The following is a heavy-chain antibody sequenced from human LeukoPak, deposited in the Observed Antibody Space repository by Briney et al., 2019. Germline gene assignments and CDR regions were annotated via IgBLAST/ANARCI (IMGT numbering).Heavy chain of an antibody. V-gene: IGHV3-33*01. Sequence: GGSLRLSCAASGFTFSSYGMHWVRQAPGKGLEWVAVIWYDGSNKYYADSVKGRFTISRDNSKNTLYLQMNSLRAGDTAVYYCARDTGRYGSALDLWGRGTLVTVSS. J-gene: IGHJ2*01. D-gene: IGHD3-10*01. CDR1: GFTFSSYG. CDR3: ARDTGRYGSALDL. CDR2: IWYDGSNK.